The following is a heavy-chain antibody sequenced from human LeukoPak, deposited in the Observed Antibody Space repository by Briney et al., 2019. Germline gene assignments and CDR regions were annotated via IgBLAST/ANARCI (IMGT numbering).Heavy chain of an antibody. CDR3: ARDALAYCGGDCYNVPLDY. CDR2: ISYDGSNK. CDR1: EFTFSSYA. D-gene: IGHD2-21*02. J-gene: IGHJ4*02. Sequence: GGSLRLSCAASEFTFSSYAMHWVRQAPGKGLEWVAVISYDGSNKYYADSVKGRFTISRDNSKNTLYLQMNSLRAEDTAVYYCARDALAYCGGDCYNVPLDYWGQGTLVTVSS. V-gene: IGHV3-30*04.